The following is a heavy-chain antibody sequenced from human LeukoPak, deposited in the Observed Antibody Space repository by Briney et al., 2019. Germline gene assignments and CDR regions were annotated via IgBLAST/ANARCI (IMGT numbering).Heavy chain of an antibody. CDR2: ISGSGGST. V-gene: IGHV3-23*01. CDR1: GFTFSSYA. CDR3: ATYYYGSGSYYNPFDY. J-gene: IGHJ4*02. D-gene: IGHD3-10*01. Sequence: GGSLRLSCAASGFTFSSYAMSWVRQAPGKGLEWVSAISGSGGSTYDADSVKGRFNISRDNSKNTLYLQMNSLRAEDTAVYYCATYYYGSGSYYNPFDYWGQGTLVTVSS.